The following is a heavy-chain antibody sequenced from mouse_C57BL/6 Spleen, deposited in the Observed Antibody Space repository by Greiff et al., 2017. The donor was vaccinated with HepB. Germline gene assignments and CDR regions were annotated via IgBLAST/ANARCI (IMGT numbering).Heavy chain of an antibody. V-gene: IGHV1-82*01. CDR3: ERSCPFSYYFDY. J-gene: IGHJ2*01. D-gene: IGHD2-12*01. Sequence: QVQLQQSGPELVKPGASVKISCKASGYAFSSSWMNWVKQRPGKGLEWIGRIYPGDGDTNYNGKFKGKATLTADKASSPAYMQLSSLTSEDSALYFCERSCPFSYYFDYWGKGTTLTVSS. CDR1: GYAFSSSW. CDR2: IYPGDGDT.